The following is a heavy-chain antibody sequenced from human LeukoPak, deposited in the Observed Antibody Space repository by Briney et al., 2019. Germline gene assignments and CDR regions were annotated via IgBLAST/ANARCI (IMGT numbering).Heavy chain of an antibody. CDR2: ISSNGGST. D-gene: IGHD2-15*01. J-gene: IGHJ4*02. CDR3: VKCSFRDADCSGGSCYCPFGY. V-gene: IGHV3-64D*06. Sequence: QPGRSLRLSCSASGFTFSSYAMHWVRQAPGKGLEYVSAISSNGGSTYYADSVKGRFTISRDNSKNTLYLQMSSLRAEDTAVYYCVKCSFRDADCSGGSCYCPFGYWGQGTLVTVSS. CDR1: GFTFSSYA.